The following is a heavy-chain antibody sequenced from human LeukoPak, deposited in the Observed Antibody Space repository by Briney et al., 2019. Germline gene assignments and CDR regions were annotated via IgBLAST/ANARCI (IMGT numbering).Heavy chain of an antibody. CDR2: ISSDGTNK. J-gene: IGHJ3*02. V-gene: IGHV3-30*18. CDR3: AKVHIIVTVPDAFDM. CDR1: GFTFNNYA. Sequence: GGSLRLSCAASGFTFNNYALHWVRQAPGEGLEWVAGISSDGTNKYSADSMKGRFSISRDNSKNTLYLQMNSLGPEDTAVYYCAKVHIIVTVPDAFDMWGQGTMVTVSS. D-gene: IGHD2-21*01.